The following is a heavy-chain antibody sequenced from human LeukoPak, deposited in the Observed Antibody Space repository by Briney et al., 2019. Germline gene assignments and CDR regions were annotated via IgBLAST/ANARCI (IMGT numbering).Heavy chain of an antibody. D-gene: IGHD4-23*01. CDR3: ARSLIDYGGSYDAFDI. CDR2: INPNSGGT. J-gene: IGHJ3*02. CDR1: GYTFTGYY. Sequence: ASVKVSCKASGYTFTGYYMHWVRQAPGQGLEWMGWINPNSGGTNYAQKFQGRVTMTRDTSISTAYMELSSLRSEDTAVYYCARSLIDYGGSYDAFDIWGQGTMVTISS. V-gene: IGHV1-2*02.